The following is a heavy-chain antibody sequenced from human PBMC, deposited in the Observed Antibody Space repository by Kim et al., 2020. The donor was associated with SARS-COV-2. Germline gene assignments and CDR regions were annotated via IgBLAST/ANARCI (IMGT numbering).Heavy chain of an antibody. CDR3: ARDGALRDYYYSSGYDAFDI. J-gene: IGHJ3*02. Sequence: GGSLRLSCAASGFTFSSYAMHWVRQAPGKGLEWVAVISYDGSNKYYADSVKGRFTISRDNSKNTLYLQMNSLRAEDTAVYYCARDGALRDYYYSSGYDAFDIWGQGTMVTVSS. V-gene: IGHV3-30-3*01. CDR2: ISYDGSNK. CDR1: GFTFSSYA. D-gene: IGHD3-22*01.